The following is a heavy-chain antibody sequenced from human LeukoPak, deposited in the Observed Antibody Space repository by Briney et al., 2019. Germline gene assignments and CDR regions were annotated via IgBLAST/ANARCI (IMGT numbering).Heavy chain of an antibody. CDR1: GGSIGNFY. CDR2: IFTTGST. V-gene: IGHV4-4*07. CDR3: ARAYSSSWYSRTQEYFQH. J-gene: IGHJ1*01. Sequence: SETLSLTCTVSGGSIGNFYWNWIRQPAGKGLEWIGRIFTTGSTNYNPSLKSRVTMSVATSKNQLSLRLSSVTAADTAVYYCARAYSSSWYSRTQEYFQHWGQGTLVTVSS. D-gene: IGHD6-13*01.